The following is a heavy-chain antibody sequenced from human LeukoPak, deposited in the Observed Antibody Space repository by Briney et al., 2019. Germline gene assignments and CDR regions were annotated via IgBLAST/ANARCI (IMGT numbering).Heavy chain of an antibody. Sequence: ASVKVSCKVSGYTLTEISMYWVRQAPGKGLEWMGRFDPENGETLYAQKFQGRVTMTEDTSTDTAYMELSSLRSVDTAVYFCARGPIGAPDYYFDYWGQGTLVTVSS. CDR2: FDPENGET. CDR1: GYTLTEIS. CDR3: ARGPIGAPDYYFDY. D-gene: IGHD3-10*01. V-gene: IGHV1-24*01. J-gene: IGHJ4*02.